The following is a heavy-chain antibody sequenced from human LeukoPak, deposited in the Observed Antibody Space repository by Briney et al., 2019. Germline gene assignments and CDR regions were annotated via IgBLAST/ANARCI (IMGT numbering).Heavy chain of an antibody. V-gene: IGHV3-30*02. J-gene: IGHJ4*02. CDR2: IRYDGINK. CDR1: GFTLSSFG. D-gene: IGHD3-10*01. CDR3: AKDPGITMVRGVSHYFDY. Sequence: GGSLRLSCAASGFTLSSFGMHWVRQAPGKGLEWVAFIRYDGINKYYADSVKGRFTISRDNSKNTLFLQMNSLRAEDTAMYYCAKDPGITMVRGVSHYFDYWGQGTLVTVSS.